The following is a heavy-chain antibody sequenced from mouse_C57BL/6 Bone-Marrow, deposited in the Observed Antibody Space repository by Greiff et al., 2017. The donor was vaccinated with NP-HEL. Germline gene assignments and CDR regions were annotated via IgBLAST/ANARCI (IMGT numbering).Heavy chain of an antibody. V-gene: IGHV3-6*01. CDR1: GYSFISGYF. J-gene: IGHJ3*01. D-gene: IGHD1-1*01. CDR3: AREGGYYGSPFAY. CDR2: ISYDGSN. Sequence: EVQLQESGPGLVKPSQSLSLTCSVTGYSFISGYFWNWIRQFPGNKLEWMAYISYDGSNNYNQSLKNRISITRDISKNQFFLKLTSVTTEDTATYYCAREGGYYGSPFAYWGRGTLVTVSA.